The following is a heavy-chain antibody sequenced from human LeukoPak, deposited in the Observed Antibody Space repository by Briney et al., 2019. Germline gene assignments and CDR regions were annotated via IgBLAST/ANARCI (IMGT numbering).Heavy chain of an antibody. CDR2: ISGGSSGST. D-gene: IGHD6-19*01. J-gene: IGHJ4*02. Sequence: PGGSLRLSCAASGFTFSDYAMSWVRRAPGKGLEWLSVISGGSSGSTYYADSVKGRFTISRYNSKNTLYLQMNSLRAEDTAVYYCAKDPGYSSGWYSLGGTLVSSGFDYWGQGTLVTVSS. CDR3: AKDPGYSSGWYSLGGTLVSSGFDY. V-gene: IGHV3-23*01. CDR1: GFTFSDYA.